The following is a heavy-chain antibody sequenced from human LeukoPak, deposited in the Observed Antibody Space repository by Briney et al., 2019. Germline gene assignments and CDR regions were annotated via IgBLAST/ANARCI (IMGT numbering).Heavy chain of an antibody. V-gene: IGHV4-39*07. CDR2: MYSSGST. J-gene: IGHJ3*02. Sequence: SETLSLTCTVSGGSISSSSYYWGWIRQPPGKGLEWIGSMYSSGSTYYNPSLKSRVTISVDTSKNQFSLKLSSVTAADTAVYCCARGPPDCSSTSCYAFDAFDIWGQGTMVTVSS. CDR3: ARGPPDCSSTSCYAFDAFDI. D-gene: IGHD2-2*01. CDR1: GGSISSSSYY.